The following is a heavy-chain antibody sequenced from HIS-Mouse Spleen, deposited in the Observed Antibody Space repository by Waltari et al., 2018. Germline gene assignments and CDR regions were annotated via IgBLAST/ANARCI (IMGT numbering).Heavy chain of an antibody. CDR2: ISYDGSNK. Sequence: VQLVESGGGVVQPGMSLRLSCAASGFPFSSYCMHWVRQAPGKGLEWVAVISYDGSNKYYADSVKGRFTISRDNSKNTLYLQMNSLRAEDTAVYYCAKDTSGSYSDYWGQGTLVTVSS. V-gene: IGHV3-30*18. D-gene: IGHD1-26*01. CDR1: GFPFSSYC. CDR3: AKDTSGSYSDY. J-gene: IGHJ4*02.